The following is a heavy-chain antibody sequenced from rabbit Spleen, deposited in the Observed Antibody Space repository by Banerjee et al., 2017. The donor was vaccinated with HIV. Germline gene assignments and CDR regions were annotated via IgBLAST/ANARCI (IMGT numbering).Heavy chain of an antibody. J-gene: IGHJ4*01. CDR3: ARGVSGGGHGYNL. V-gene: IGHV1S40*01. CDR2: ISITSDKR. D-gene: IGHD6-1*01. Sequence: QSLEESGGDLVKPGASLTLTCKASGFTLSSDYYMCWVRQAPGKGLEWIGCISITSDKRWYASWVNGRFTISKTSSTTVTLQMTSLTVADTATYFCARGVSGGGHGYNLWGPGTLVTVS. CDR1: GFTLSSDYY.